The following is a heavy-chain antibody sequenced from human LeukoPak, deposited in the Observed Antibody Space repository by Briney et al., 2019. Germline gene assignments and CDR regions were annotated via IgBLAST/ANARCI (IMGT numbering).Heavy chain of an antibody. V-gene: IGHV3-53*01. CDR3: AKDREGGL. CDR1: GGSISSYY. D-gene: IGHD3-16*01. J-gene: IGHJ4*02. Sequence: LSLTCTVSGGSISSYYWSWIRQPPGKGLEWVSVIYSGGSTYYADSVKGRFTISRDNSKNTLYLQMNSLRAEDTAMYYCAKDREGGLWGQGTLVTVSS. CDR2: IYSGGST.